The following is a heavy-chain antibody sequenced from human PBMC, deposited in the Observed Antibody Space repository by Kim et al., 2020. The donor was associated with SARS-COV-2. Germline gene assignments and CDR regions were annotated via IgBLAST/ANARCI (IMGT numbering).Heavy chain of an antibody. Sequence: KFQGRVTMTRDTSISTAYMGLSRLRSDDTAVYYCARDLSSSWYRGSYFDYWGQGTLVTVSS. CDR3: ARDLSSSWYRGSYFDY. D-gene: IGHD6-13*01. J-gene: IGHJ4*02. V-gene: IGHV1-2*02.